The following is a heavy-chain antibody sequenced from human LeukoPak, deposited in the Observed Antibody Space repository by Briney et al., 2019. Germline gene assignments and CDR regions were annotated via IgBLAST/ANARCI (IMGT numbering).Heavy chain of an antibody. CDR3: ARELSDDFWRGYIDY. V-gene: IGHV1-46*01. J-gene: IGHJ4*02. CDR2: INPSGGST. D-gene: IGHD3-3*01. Sequence: ASVKVSCKASGYTFTSYYMHWVRQAPGQGLEWMGIINPSGGSTSYAQKFQGRVTMTRDMSTSTVYMELSSLRSEDTAVYYCARELSDDFWRGYIDYWGQGTLVTVSS. CDR1: GYTFTSYY.